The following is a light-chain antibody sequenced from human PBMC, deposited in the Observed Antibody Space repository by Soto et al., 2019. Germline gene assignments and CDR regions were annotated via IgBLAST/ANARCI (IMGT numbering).Light chain of an antibody. J-gene: IGLJ3*02. CDR3: CSYAGSYTWV. Sequence: QSALTQPASVSGSPGQSITISCTGTSSDVGGYNFVSWYQQHPGKVPKVMIYDVSERPSGVPGRFSGSKSGNTASLTISGLQAEDEAVYYCCSYAGSYTWVFGGGTKLTVL. V-gene: IGLV2-11*01. CDR1: SSDVGGYNF. CDR2: DVS.